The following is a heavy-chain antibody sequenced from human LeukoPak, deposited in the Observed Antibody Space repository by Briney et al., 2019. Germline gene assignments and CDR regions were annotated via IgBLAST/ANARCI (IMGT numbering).Heavy chain of an antibody. J-gene: IGHJ4*02. CDR3: ARGGDDDYDD. CDR1: GYTFTTAG. V-gene: IGHV1-18*01. D-gene: IGHD4-17*01. CDR2: ITPYNGSP. Sequence: ASVKVSCKASGYTFTTAGITWVRNAPGQGLEWLGWITPYNGSPTYAQRLHGRVTLTTDKSTTTPYMELRSLTSDDKATYDCARGGDDDYDDWGQGTLVTVSS.